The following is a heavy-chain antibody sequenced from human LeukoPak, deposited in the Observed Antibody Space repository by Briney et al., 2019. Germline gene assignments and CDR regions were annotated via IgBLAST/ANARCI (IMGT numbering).Heavy chain of an antibody. V-gene: IGHV4-59*08. CDR1: GGSISSYY. J-gene: IGHJ6*02. Sequence: SETLSLTCTVSGGSISSYYWSWIRQPPGKGLEWIGYIYYSGSTNYNPSLKSRVTISVDTSKNQFSLKLSSVTAADTAVYYCARHGVCSSTSCYTAYYYYGMDVWGQGTTVTVSS. CDR2: IYYSGST. CDR3: ARHGVCSSTSCYTAYYYYGMDV. D-gene: IGHD2-2*02.